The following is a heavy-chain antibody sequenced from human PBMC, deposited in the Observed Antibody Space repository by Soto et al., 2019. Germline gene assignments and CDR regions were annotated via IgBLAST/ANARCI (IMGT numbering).Heavy chain of an antibody. CDR1: GFTFSSYG. D-gene: IGHD6-13*01. J-gene: IGHJ4*02. V-gene: IGHV3-7*01. CDR3: ARVGVVTAAGTSDY. Sequence: GGSLRLSCAASGFTFSSYGMHWVRQAPGKGLEWLATIKWDASEKKYVDSVKGRFTMSRDNAKNSVYLQMDSLRAEDTAVYYCARVGVVTAAGTSDYWGQGTLVTVSS. CDR2: IKWDASEK.